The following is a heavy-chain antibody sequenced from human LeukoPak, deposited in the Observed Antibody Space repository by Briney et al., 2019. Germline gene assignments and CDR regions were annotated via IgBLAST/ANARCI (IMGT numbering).Heavy chain of an antibody. Sequence: ASVKVSRKPSGYTFTDYAMNWVRQAPGHALEWVGWINTNTGNPTYPQGLIARFVFSLDTSVSTAYLHTSTLMSDDSAVYYCARAGYSNGLWLDYWGQGTPVTVSS. CDR2: INTNTGNP. D-gene: IGHD5-18*01. V-gene: IGHV7-4-1*02. J-gene: IGHJ4*02. CDR3: ARAGYSNGLWLDY. CDR1: GYTFTDYA.